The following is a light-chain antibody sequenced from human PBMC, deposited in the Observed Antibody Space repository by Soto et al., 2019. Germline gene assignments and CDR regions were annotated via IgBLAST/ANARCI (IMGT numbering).Light chain of an antibody. Sequence: DIQMTQSPSTLSASVGDRVTITCRASQSISSWLAWYQQKPGKAPKLLIYKASSLESGVPSRFSGSGSGTELTLTISSLQPDDFATYYCQQYNSYSPGPTFGGGTKVDIK. CDR1: QSISSW. J-gene: IGKJ4*01. CDR2: KAS. V-gene: IGKV1-5*03. CDR3: QQYNSYSPGPT.